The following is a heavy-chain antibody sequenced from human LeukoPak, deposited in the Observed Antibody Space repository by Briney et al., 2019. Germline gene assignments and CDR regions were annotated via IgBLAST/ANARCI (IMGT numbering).Heavy chain of an antibody. CDR2: IYYSGTT. CDR3: AREGGFCSSTSCQVYFYYGMDV. J-gene: IGHJ6*02. V-gene: IGHV4-30-4*01. Sequence: SQTLSLTCTVSGGSMSSGDYSWSWVRQPPGKGLEWIGYIYYSGTTYYNPSLKSRVTISEDTSKNQFSLKLSSVTAADTAVYYCAREGGFCSSTSCQVYFYYGMDVWGRGTSVTVSS. CDR1: GGSMSSGDYS. D-gene: IGHD2-2*01.